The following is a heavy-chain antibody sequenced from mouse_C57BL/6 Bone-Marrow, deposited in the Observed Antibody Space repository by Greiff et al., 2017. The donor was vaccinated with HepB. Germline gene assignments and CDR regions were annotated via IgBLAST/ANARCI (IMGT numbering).Heavy chain of an antibody. CDR1: GYTFTSYW. D-gene: IGHD4-1*01. V-gene: IGHV1-69*01. Sequence: VQLQQPGAELVMPGASVKLSCKASGYTFTSYWMHWVKQRPGQGLEWIGEIDPSDSYTNYNQKFKGKSTLTVDKSSSTAYTQLSSLTSEDSAVYYCARTGGNWYFDVWGTGTTVTVSS. J-gene: IGHJ1*03. CDR2: IDPSDSYT. CDR3: ARTGGNWYFDV.